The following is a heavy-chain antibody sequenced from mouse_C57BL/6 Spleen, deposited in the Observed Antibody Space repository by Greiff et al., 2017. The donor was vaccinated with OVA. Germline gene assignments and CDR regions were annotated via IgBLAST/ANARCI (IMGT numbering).Heavy chain of an antibody. CDR1: GYTFTSYW. CDR3: ARGGITTVVATDYCDY. V-gene: IGHV1-59*01. J-gene: IGHJ2*01. D-gene: IGHD1-1*01. CDR2: IDPSDSYT. Sequence: QVQLQQPGAELVRPGTSVKLSCKASGYTFTSYWMHWVKQRPGQGLEWIGVIDPSDSYTNYNQKFKGKATLTVDTSSSTAYMQLSSLTSEDSAVYYCARGGITTVVATDYCDYWGQGTTLTVSS.